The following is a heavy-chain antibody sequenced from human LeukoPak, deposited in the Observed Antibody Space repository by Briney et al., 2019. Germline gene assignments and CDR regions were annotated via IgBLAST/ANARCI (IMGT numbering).Heavy chain of an antibody. D-gene: IGHD2-15*01. Sequence: GGSLRLSCAASGFTLSSYWLHWVRQAPGEGLVWVSQISPDGNITPYADSVKGRFTISRDNSKNTLYPQINALKAEDTAVYYCARGCSAVRCPADYWGQGSLVTVSS. V-gene: IGHV3-74*01. J-gene: IGHJ4*02. CDR2: ISPDGNIT. CDR3: ARGCSAVRCPADY. CDR1: GFTLSSYW.